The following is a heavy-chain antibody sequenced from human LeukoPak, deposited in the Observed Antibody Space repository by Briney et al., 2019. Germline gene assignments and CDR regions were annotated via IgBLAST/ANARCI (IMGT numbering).Heavy chain of an antibody. V-gene: IGHV4-31*03. CDR2: IYYSGST. CDR1: GGSISSGGYY. Sequence: PSETLSLTCTVSGGSISSGGYYWSWIRQHPGKGLEWIGYIYYSGSTYYNPSLKSRVTISVDTSKNQFSLKLSSVTAADTAVYYCAREEPVGAIDYWGQGTLVTVSS. J-gene: IGHJ4*02. D-gene: IGHD1-26*01. CDR3: AREEPVGAIDY.